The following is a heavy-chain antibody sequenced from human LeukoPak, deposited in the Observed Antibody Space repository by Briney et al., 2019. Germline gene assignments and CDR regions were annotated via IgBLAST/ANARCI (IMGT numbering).Heavy chain of an antibody. CDR1: GGSISSGDYY. V-gene: IGHV4-30-4*08. D-gene: IGHD1-7*01. J-gene: IGHJ3*02. Sequence: SQTLSLTCTVSGGSISSGDYYWSWIRQPPGKGLEWIGYIYYSGSTYYNPSLKSRVTISVDTSKNQFSLKLSSVTAADTAVYYCARDRLELQDAFDIWGQGTMFTVSS. CDR2: IYYSGST. CDR3: ARDRLELQDAFDI.